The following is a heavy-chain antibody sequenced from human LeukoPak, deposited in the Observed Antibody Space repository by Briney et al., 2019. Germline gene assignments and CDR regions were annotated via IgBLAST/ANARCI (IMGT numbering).Heavy chain of an antibody. CDR3: ARVGSPDSDVAESDY. Sequence: ASVKVSCKASGYTFTGYYMHWVRQAPGQGLEWMGWINPNSGGTNYAQKFQGWVTMTRDTSISTAYMELSRLRSDDTAVYYCARVGSPDSDVAESDYWGQGTLVTVSS. CDR1: GYTFTGYY. V-gene: IGHV1-2*04. D-gene: IGHD1-1*01. CDR2: INPNSGGT. J-gene: IGHJ4*02.